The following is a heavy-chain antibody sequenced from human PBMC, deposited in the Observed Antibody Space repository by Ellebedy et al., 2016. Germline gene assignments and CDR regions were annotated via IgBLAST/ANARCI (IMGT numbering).Heavy chain of an antibody. D-gene: IGHD3-3*01. CDR2: ISSSSSYI. CDR1: GFTFSSYS. V-gene: IGHV3-21*01. Sequence: GESLKISXAASGFTFSSYSMNWVRQAPGKGLEWVSSISSSSSYIYYADSVKGRFTISRDNAKNSLYLQMNSLRAEDTAVYYCARDQEPDTIFGVVTFDYWGQGTLVTVSS. CDR3: ARDQEPDTIFGVVTFDY. J-gene: IGHJ4*02.